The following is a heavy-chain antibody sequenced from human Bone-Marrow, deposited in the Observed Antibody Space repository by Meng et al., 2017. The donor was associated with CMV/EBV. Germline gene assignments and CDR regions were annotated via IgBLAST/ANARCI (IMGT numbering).Heavy chain of an antibody. V-gene: IGHV3-23*01. Sequence: GESLKISCAASGFTFSSYAMSWVRQAPGKGLEWVSAISGSGGSTYYADSVKGRFTISRDNSKNTLYLQMNSLRAEDTAVYYCAKGELLYYFDYWGQGPLVTFSS. CDR2: ISGSGGST. CDR1: GFTFSSYA. D-gene: IGHD1-26*01. CDR3: AKGELLYYFDY. J-gene: IGHJ4*02.